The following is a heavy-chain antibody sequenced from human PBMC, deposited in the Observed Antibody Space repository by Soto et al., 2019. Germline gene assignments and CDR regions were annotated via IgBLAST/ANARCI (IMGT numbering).Heavy chain of an antibody. J-gene: IGHJ3*02. V-gene: IGHV3-49*03. CDR1: GFTFGDYA. Sequence: GSLRLCCAASGFTFGDYAMTWFRKAPGKGLEWVGFIRSKAYGGTTEYAASVKGRFTISRDDSKSIAYLQMNSLKTEDTAVYYCTRSGTYGDFDAFDIWRQGTMVTVS. CDR2: IRSKAYGGTT. CDR3: TRSGTYGDFDAFDI. D-gene: IGHD4-17*01.